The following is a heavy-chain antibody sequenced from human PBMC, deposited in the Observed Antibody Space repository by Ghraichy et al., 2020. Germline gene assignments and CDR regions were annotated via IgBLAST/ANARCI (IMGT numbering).Heavy chain of an antibody. CDR3: ARDLRYGSNWYFDL. CDR1: GFTVSSNY. D-gene: IGHD4-17*01. Sequence: GGSLRLSCAASGFTVSSNYMNWVRQAPGKGLEWVSVIYSGASTYYADSVKGRFTISRDNSKNTLYLQMNSLRAEDTAVYYCARDLRYGSNWYFDLWGRGTLVTVSS. J-gene: IGHJ2*01. CDR2: IYSGAST. V-gene: IGHV3-53*01.